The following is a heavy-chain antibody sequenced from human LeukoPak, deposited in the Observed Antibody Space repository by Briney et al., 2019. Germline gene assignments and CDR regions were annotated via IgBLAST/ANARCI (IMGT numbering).Heavy chain of an antibody. CDR1: GASISSGGYS. Sequence: SETLSLTCAVSGASISSGGYSWSWIRQPPGKGLEWIGYVFYSGTTNYNPSLKSRVTISVDTSKNQFSLKLSSVTAADTAVYYCARGGYNSGWSNFDYWGQGTLVTVSS. V-gene: IGHV4-61*08. CDR2: VFYSGTT. J-gene: IGHJ4*02. D-gene: IGHD6-19*01. CDR3: ARGGYNSGWSNFDY.